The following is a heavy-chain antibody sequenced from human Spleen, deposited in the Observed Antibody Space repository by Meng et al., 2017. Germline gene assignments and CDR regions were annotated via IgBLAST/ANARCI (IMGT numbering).Heavy chain of an antibody. CDR1: GYSISSGYY. CDR2: IYHSGST. CDR3: ARGLYDILTGYYLMFDP. D-gene: IGHD3-9*01. Sequence: GSLRLSCAVSGYSISSGYYWGWIRQPPGKGLEWIGSIYHSGSTYYNPSLKSRVTISVDTSKNQFSLKLSSVTAADTAVYYCARGLYDILTGYYLMFDPWGQGTLVTVSS. V-gene: IGHV4-38-2*01. J-gene: IGHJ5*02.